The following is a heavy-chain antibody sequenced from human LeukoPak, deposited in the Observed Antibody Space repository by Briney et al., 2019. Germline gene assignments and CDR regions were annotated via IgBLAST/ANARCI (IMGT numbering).Heavy chain of an antibody. D-gene: IGHD5-12*01. CDR1: GFTVSRNY. V-gene: IGHV3-53*05. CDR3: ARVGYSGYDQQGETLKYYYYYGMDV. J-gene: IGHJ6*02. Sequence: PGGSLRLSCAASGFTVSRNYMTWVRQAPGKGLEWVSVIYSDASTNYVDSVKGRFTISRDNSKNTLYLQMNSLRAEDTAVYYCARVGYSGYDQQGETLKYYYYYGMDVWGQGTTVTVSS. CDR2: IYSDAST.